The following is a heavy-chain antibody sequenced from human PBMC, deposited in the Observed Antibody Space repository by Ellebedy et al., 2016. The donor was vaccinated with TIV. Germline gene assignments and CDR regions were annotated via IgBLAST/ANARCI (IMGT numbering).Heavy chain of an antibody. V-gene: IGHV3-74*01. D-gene: IGHD1-26*01. CDR2: INSDGTTT. CDR3: ARVMGWEPTGFDY. Sequence: GESLKISXAASGFSFSNYWMHWVRQAPGKGLVWVSGINSDGTTTNYGASVKGRFTISRDNAKNTLYLQMNSLRAEDTAVYYCARVMGWEPTGFDYWGQGTLVTVSS. CDR1: GFSFSNYW. J-gene: IGHJ4*02.